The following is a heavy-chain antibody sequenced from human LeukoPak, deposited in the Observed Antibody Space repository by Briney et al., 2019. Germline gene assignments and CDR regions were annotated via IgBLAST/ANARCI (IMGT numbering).Heavy chain of an antibody. CDR3: ARGGGGYSSSWYSIRYYYYYMDV. V-gene: IGHV1-8*01. Sequence: ASVKVSCKASGYTFTSYDINWVRQATGQGLEWMGWMNPNSGNTGYAQKFQGRVTMTRNTSISTAYMELSSLRSEDTAVYYCARGGGGYSSSWYSIRYYYYYMDVWGKGTTVTISS. D-gene: IGHD6-13*01. J-gene: IGHJ6*03. CDR2: MNPNSGNT. CDR1: GYTFTSYD.